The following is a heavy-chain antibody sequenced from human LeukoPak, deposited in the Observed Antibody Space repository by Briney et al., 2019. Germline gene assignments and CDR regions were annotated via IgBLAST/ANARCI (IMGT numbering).Heavy chain of an antibody. CDR1: GFTLRCYA. D-gene: IGHD1-26*01. Sequence: PGGALRLSFAASGFTLRCYAMSWVRQAPGKGLERVSAISGSGGSTYYANSVKGRFTISRDNSKNTLYLQMNSRRAEDTAVYYCAKGVGARDYWGQGTLVTVSS. J-gene: IGHJ4*02. CDR2: ISGSGGST. V-gene: IGHV3-23*01. CDR3: AKGVGARDY.